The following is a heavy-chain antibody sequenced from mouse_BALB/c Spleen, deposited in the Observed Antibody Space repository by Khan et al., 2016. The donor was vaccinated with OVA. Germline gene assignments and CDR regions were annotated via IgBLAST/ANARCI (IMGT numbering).Heavy chain of an antibody. J-gene: IGHJ3*01. D-gene: IGHD1-1*01. CDR2: ISTGGAYT. CDR1: GFTFSTYG. CDR3: ARLAYYYNSEGFAY. V-gene: IGHV5-6*01. Sequence: EVELVESGGDFVRPGGSLKLSCAASGFTFSTYGMSWVRQTPDKRLEWVATISTGGAYTYYPDSVKGRFTISRDNAKNPLYLQLSSLKSEDTAIYYCARLAYYYNSEGFAYWGQGTLVTVSA.